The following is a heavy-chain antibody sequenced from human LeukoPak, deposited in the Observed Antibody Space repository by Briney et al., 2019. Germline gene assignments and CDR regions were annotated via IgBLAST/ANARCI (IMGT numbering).Heavy chain of an antibody. D-gene: IGHD6-13*01. CDR1: GYTFTSYD. Sequence: GASVKVSCKASGYTFTSYDINWVRQATGQGLEWMGWMNPNSGNTGYAQKFQGRVTMTRNTSISTAYMELSSLRSEDTAVYYCATQLHSSWFPNWFDPWGQGTLVTVSS. J-gene: IGHJ5*02. V-gene: IGHV1-8*01. CDR2: MNPNSGNT. CDR3: ATQLHSSWFPNWFDP.